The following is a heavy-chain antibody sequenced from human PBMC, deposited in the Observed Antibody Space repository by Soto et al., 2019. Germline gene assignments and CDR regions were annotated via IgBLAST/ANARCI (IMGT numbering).Heavy chain of an antibody. CDR1: GGSISSGGYY. D-gene: IGHD1-7*01. V-gene: IGHV4-31*03. CDR3: ARSTRGYNWNYLIDY. CDR2: IYYSGST. Sequence: QVQLQESGPGLVKPSQTLSLTCTVSGGSISSGGYYWSWIRQHPGKGLEWIGYIYYSGSTYYNPSLKSRVTISVDTSKNQFSLKLSSVTAADTAVYYCARSTRGYNWNYLIDYWGQGTLVTVSS. J-gene: IGHJ4*02.